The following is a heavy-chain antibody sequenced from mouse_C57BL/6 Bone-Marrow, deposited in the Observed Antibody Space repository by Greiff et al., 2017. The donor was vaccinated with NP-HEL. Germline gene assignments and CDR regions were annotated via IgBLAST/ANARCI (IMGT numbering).Heavy chain of an antibody. D-gene: IGHD4-1*01. CDR1: GFSLTSYG. CDR2: IWSGGST. V-gene: IGHV2-2*01. CDR3: DRKSNCYWYFEV. Sequence: QVQLKESGPGLVQPSQSLSITCTVSGFSLTSYGVHWVRQSPGKGLEWLGVIWSGGSTDYNAAFITRLSISKDNTKSQVFFKMHRLHADDTDIYYCDRKSNCYWYFEVWGTATTVTVSS. J-gene: IGHJ1*03.